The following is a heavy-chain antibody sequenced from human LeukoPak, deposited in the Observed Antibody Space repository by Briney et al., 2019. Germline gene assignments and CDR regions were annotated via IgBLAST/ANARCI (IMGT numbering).Heavy chain of an antibody. V-gene: IGHV3-30*01. Sequence: PGRSLRLSCTASGFTFRSYAMHWLRQAPGKGLVGVTDISYDGSNKYYADPVKCIFTISRDNSRNTLYLQVNSLRAEERAVYYCARDLGDDYYYYGMDVWGQGTMVTVSS. CDR1: GFTFRSYA. CDR2: ISYDGSNK. CDR3: ARDLGDDYYYYGMDV. J-gene: IGHJ6*02. D-gene: IGHD3-16*01.